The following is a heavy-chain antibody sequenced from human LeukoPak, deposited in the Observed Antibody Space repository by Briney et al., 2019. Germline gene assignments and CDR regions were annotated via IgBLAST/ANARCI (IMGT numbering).Heavy chain of an antibody. J-gene: IGHJ4*02. CDR2: IYTSGGT. Sequence: PSETLSLTCTVSGGSVSSGSYYWSWIRQPAGKGLEWIGRIYTSGGTNYNPSLKSRVTISLDTSKNQFSLKLSSVTAADTAVYYCARGSWELRFLEWFLDYWGQGTLVTVSS. D-gene: IGHD3-3*01. V-gene: IGHV4-61*02. CDR3: ARGSWELRFLEWFLDY. CDR1: GGSVSSGSYY.